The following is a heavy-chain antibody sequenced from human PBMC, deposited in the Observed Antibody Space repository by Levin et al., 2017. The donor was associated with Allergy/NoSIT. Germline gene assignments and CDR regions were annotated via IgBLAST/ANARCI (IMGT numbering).Heavy chain of an antibody. CDR1: GGSISSSSYY. CDR3: ARDRSSGSFDY. V-gene: IGHV4-39*02. D-gene: IGHD3-22*01. Sequence: PSETLSLTCTVSGGSISSSSYYWGWIRQPPGKGLEWIGSIYYSGSTYYNPSLKSRVTISVDTSKNQFSLKLSSVTAADTAVYYCARDRSSGSFDYWGQGTLVTVSS. CDR2: IYYSGST. J-gene: IGHJ4*02.